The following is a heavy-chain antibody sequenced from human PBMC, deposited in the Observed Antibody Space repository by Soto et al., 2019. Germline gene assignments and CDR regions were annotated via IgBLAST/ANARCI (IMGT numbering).Heavy chain of an antibody. CDR1: GFTFSNHA. Sequence: EVQLLESGGDLVQPGGSLRLSCAASGFTFSNHAMSWVRQAPGXXXEXVXAISGIGDTTYYADSVKGRFTISRDNSKNTLYLRMNSLRAEDXXXXYXXXEXXXXXXXXLFGXDHWGQGTLVTVSS. CDR2: ISGIGDTT. V-gene: IGHV3-23*01. J-gene: IGHJ4*02. CDR3: XXEXXXXXXXXLFGXDH. D-gene: IGHD3-3*01.